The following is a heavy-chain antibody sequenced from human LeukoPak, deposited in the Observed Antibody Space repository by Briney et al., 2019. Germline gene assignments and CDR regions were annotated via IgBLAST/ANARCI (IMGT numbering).Heavy chain of an antibody. D-gene: IGHD1-26*01. CDR3: ARGHAGELTTWVDY. CDR2: INHSGST. CDR1: GGSFSGYY. Sequence: SETLSLACAVYGGSFSGYYWSWIRQPPGKGLEWIGEINHSGSTNYNPSLKSRVTISVDTSKNQFSLKLSSVTAADTAVYYCARGHAGELTTWVDYWGQGTLVTVSS. J-gene: IGHJ4*02. V-gene: IGHV4-34*01.